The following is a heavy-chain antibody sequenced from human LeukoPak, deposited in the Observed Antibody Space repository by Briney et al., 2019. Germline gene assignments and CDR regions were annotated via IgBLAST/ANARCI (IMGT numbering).Heavy chain of an antibody. CDR3: ARDSSVVRGVIGDYYYYMDV. J-gene: IGHJ6*03. CDR2: ISAYNGNT. V-gene: IGHV1-18*04. Sequence: ASVKVSCKASGYTFTGYYMHWVRQAPGQGLEWMGWISAYNGNTNYAQKLQGRVTMTTDTSTSTAYMELRSLRSDDTAVYYCARDSSVVRGVIGDYYYYMDVWGKGTTVTISS. CDR1: GYTFTGYY. D-gene: IGHD3-10*01.